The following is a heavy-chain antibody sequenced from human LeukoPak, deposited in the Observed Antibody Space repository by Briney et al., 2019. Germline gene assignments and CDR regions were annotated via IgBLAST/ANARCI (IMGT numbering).Heavy chain of an antibody. CDR2: IYYSGST. D-gene: IGHD2-15*01. CDR1: GGSISSGGYY. J-gene: IGHJ3*02. CDR3: ARSVLIHDAFDI. Sequence: PAETLSLTCTVSGGSISSGGYYWSWIRQHPGKGLEWIGYIYYSGSTYYNPSLKSRVTISVDTSKNQFSLKLSSVTAADTAVYYCARSVLIHDAFDIWGQGTMVTVSS. V-gene: IGHV4-31*03.